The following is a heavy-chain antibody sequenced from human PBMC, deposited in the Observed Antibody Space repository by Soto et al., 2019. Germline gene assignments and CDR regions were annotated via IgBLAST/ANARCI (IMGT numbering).Heavy chain of an antibody. CDR3: ARGYCSGGSCYSGYEYFQH. Sequence: QVQLVQSGAEVKKPGSSVKVSCKASGGTFSSYAISWVRQAPGQGLEWMGGIIPIFGTANYAQKFQGRVTITADESTSTAYMELGSLRSEDTAVYYCARGYCSGGSCYSGYEYFQHWGQGTLVTVSS. CDR2: IIPIFGTA. D-gene: IGHD2-15*01. V-gene: IGHV1-69*01. J-gene: IGHJ1*01. CDR1: GGTFSSYA.